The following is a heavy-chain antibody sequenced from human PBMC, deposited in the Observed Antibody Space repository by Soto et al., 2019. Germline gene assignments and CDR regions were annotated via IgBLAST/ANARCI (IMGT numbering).Heavy chain of an antibody. CDR2: INYSGST. V-gene: IGHV4-39*01. J-gene: IGHJ4*02. Sequence: QLQLQESGPGLVKPSETLSLTCTVSGGSISSSSNYWGWIRQPPGKGLEWIGSINYSGSTYYNPSLKSRVTISVDTSKNQFSLKLSSVTAADTAVYYCAGHCISSSCHQDYWGQGTLVTVSS. CDR1: GGSISSSSNY. D-gene: IGHD2-2*01. CDR3: AGHCISSSCHQDY.